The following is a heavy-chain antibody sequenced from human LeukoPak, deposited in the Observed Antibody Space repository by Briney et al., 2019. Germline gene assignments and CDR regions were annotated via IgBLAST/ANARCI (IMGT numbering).Heavy chain of an antibody. CDR3: TRVFAYSYGDFDN. CDR1: GFTVRNNY. D-gene: IGHD5-18*01. J-gene: IGHJ4*02. CDR2: IYRGGGT. Sequence: PGGSLRLSCEASGFTVRNNYMTWVRQAPGKGLEWVSVIYRGGGTYYADSVKDRFTISRDNSKNTLYLQMNSLRVEDSAVYYCTRVFAYSYGDFDNWGQGTLVAVSS. V-gene: IGHV3-66*01.